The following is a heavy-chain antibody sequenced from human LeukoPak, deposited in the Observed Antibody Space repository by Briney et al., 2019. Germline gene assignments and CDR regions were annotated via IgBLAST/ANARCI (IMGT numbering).Heavy chain of an antibody. CDR2: INHSGTT. V-gene: IGHV4-34*01. D-gene: IGHD3-16*01. CDR3: ARGAVVRGKDFDY. Sequence: ETLSLTCVVYAGSFSDSYWNWIRQPPGKGLEWIGEINHSGTTNCNPSLKSRVTISVDTPKNQFSLKLSSVTAADTAVYYCARGAVVRGKDFDYWGQGTLVTVSS. J-gene: IGHJ4*02. CDR1: AGSFSDSY.